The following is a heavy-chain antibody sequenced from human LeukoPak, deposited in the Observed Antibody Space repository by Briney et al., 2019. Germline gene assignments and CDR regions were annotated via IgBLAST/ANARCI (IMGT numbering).Heavy chain of an antibody. CDR1: GGSISSYY. D-gene: IGHD6-13*01. J-gene: IGHJ4*02. CDR2: IYYSGST. Sequence: SETLSLTCTVSGGSISSYYWSWIRQPPGKGLEWIGYIYYSGSTNYNPSLKSRVTISVETSKNEFSLKLRSATAADTAVYYCARVTGYRIGDYFDYWGQGTLVTVSS. V-gene: IGHV4-59*01. CDR3: ARVTGYRIGDYFDY.